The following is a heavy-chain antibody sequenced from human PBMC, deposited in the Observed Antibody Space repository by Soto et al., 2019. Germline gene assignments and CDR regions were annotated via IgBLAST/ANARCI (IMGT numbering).Heavy chain of an antibody. CDR2: IRSKAYSYAT. CDR3: LTSIREAARDFDY. V-gene: IGHV3-73*01. Sequence: GGSLRLSCAASGFSFSGSSMYWVRQASGKGLEWVGRIRSKAYSYATAYGASLKGRFSIFRDDTKNTAYLQINSLKSEDTAVYYCLTSIREAARDFDYWGQGTLVTVSS. J-gene: IGHJ4*02. CDR1: GFSFSGSS. D-gene: IGHD2-15*01.